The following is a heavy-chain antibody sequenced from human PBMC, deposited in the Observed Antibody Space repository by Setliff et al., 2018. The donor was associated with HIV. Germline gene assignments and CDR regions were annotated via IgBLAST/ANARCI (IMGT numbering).Heavy chain of an antibody. D-gene: IGHD2-2*01. V-gene: IGHV5-51*01. J-gene: IGHJ5*02. CDR3: ARRHRIGSTNGLFDT. CDR2: IYPGDFET. Sequence: ASVKVSCKASGYTLMNYWIGWVRQVPGKGLEWVGIIYPGDFETRYGPSFRGQVTISVQKSLNTAYLQWTVLKASDTAMYYCARRHRIGSTNGLFDTWGQGTLVTVSS. CDR1: GYTLMNYW.